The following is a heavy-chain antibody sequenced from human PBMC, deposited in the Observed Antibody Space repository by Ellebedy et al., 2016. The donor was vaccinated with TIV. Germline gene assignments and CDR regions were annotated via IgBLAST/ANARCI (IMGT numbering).Heavy chain of an antibody. J-gene: IGHJ6*02. D-gene: IGHD2-15*01. CDR1: GFTFSSYA. CDR3: ARDLGYCSGGSCYSLMDYYYYGMDV. CDR2: ISYDGSNK. Sequence: GGSLRLSXAASGFTFSSYAMHWVRQAPGKGLEWVAVISYDGSNKYYADSVKGRFTISRDNSKNTLYLQMNSLRAEDTAVYYCARDLGYCSGGSCYSLMDYYYYGMDVWGQGTTVTVSS. V-gene: IGHV3-30-3*01.